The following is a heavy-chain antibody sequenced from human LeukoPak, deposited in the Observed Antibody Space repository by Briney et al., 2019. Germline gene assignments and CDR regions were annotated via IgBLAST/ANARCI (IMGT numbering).Heavy chain of an antibody. J-gene: IGHJ5*02. V-gene: IGHV4-39*07. CDR2: IYYSGRT. Sequence: SETLSLTCTVSGGSISSSSYYWGWNRQSPGKGLEWIGSIYYSGRTYYNPSLKSRVTISVDRSKNQFSLKLSSVTAADTAVYYCARAHYYGSGRVGWFDPWGQGTLVTVSS. CDR1: GGSISSSSYY. CDR3: ARAHYYGSGRVGWFDP. D-gene: IGHD3-10*01.